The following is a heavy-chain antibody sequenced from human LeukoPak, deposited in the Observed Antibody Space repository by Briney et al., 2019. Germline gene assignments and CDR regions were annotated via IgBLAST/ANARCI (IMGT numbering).Heavy chain of an antibody. CDR2: VSGRGNNT. D-gene: IGHD3/OR15-3a*01. J-gene: IGHJ4*02. CDR1: GFTFSSYA. Sequence: GGSLRLSCAASGFTFSSYAMSWVRQAPGKGLEWISRVSGRGNNTYYADSVKGRFTISRDNSKNTLHPQMNSLRAEDTAVYFCAKGWTDIDYWGQGTLVTVSS. V-gene: IGHV3-23*01. CDR3: AKGWTDIDY.